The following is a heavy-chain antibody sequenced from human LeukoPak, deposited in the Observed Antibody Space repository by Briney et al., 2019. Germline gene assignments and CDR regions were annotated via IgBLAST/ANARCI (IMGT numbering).Heavy chain of an antibody. CDR3: ARPSYYYDSSAYLFAI. V-gene: IGHV3-21*01. CDR1: GFNVSSTY. J-gene: IGHJ3*02. CDR2: ISSSSTNI. Sequence: GGSLRLSCAASGFNVSSTYMSWVRQAPGQGLEWVSSISSSSTNIYYADSVKGRFTISRDNAKNLLYLQMNSLRADDTAVYYCARPSYYYDSSAYLFAIWGQGTMVTVSS. D-gene: IGHD3-22*01.